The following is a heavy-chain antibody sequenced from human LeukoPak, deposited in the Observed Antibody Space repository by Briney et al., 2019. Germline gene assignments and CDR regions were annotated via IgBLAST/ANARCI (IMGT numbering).Heavy chain of an antibody. CDR3: ATVLRYFDWLLPPDY. CDR1: GGTFSSYA. V-gene: IGHV1-69*06. J-gene: IGHJ4*02. CDR2: IIPIFGTA. D-gene: IGHD3-9*01. Sequence: SVRVSFTASGGTFSSYAISWVRQAPGQGGEWMGGIIPIFGTANYAQKFQGRVTITADKSTSTAYMELSSLRSEDTAVYYCATVLRYFDWLLPPDYWGQGTLVTVSS.